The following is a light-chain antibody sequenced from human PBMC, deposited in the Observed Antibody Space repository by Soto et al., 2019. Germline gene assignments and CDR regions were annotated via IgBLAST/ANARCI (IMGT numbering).Light chain of an antibody. CDR3: QQYESFSPYT. Sequence: DIQMTQSPSTLSAFVGDRFTIPGRSSQSVSYSLAWYHQKPGKDPKLLIYDASTLESGVPSRFSCSGYVTEFTLPINSLQHGDFATYYCQQYESFSPYTFGEGTRLEI. CDR1: QSVSYS. V-gene: IGKV1-5*01. CDR2: DAS. J-gene: IGKJ2*01.